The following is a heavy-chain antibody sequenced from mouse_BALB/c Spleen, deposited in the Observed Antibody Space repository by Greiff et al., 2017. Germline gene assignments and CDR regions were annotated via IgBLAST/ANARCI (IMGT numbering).Heavy chain of an antibody. D-gene: IGHD2-3*01. CDR2: ISYDGSN. V-gene: IGHV3-6*02. Sequence: EVKLVESGPGLVKPSQSLSLTCSVTGYSITSGYYWNWIRQFPGNKLEWMGYISYDGSNNYNPSLKNRISITRDTSKNQFFLKLNSVTTEDTATYDCARGRYDGYLDYWGQGTSVTVSS. CDR3: ARGRYDGYLDY. CDR1: GYSITSGYY. J-gene: IGHJ4*01.